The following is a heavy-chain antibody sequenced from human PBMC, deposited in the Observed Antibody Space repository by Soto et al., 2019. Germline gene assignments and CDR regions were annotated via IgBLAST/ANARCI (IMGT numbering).Heavy chain of an antibody. V-gene: IGHV4-39*01. CDR2: IYFNGNT. Sequence: QLQLQESGPGLVKPSGTLSLTCNVSGVSISDTSYYWGWIRQPPGKGLEWIGTIYFNGNTFYNPSLKSRLIISVDTSKNHFSLRLSSVTAADTAVYYCARQGSYWGQGTLVAVSS. CDR3: ARQGSY. CDR1: GVSISDTSYY. J-gene: IGHJ4*02.